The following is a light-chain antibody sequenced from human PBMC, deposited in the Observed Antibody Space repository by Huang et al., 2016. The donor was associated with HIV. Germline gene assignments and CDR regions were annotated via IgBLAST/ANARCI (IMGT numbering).Light chain of an antibody. V-gene: IGKV3-15*01. J-gene: IGKJ4*01. CDR3: HQYNNWLLS. CDR2: GSS. Sequence: EIVMTQSPATLSVSPGERVTLPCRANRSVSTNLAWYQQRPGPAPRLLIYGSSTRAPGIPARFSGSGSGTDFSLTISSLQSEDFALYYCHQYNNWLLSFGGGTRVDI. CDR1: RSVSTN.